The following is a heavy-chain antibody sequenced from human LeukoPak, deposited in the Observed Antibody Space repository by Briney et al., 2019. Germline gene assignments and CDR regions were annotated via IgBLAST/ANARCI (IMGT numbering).Heavy chain of an antibody. V-gene: IGHV4-39*07. CDR2: IYYSGST. D-gene: IGHD2-15*01. CDR3: ARDMYCSGGSCYSGGWFDP. J-gene: IGHJ5*02. CDR1: GGSISSTSYY. Sequence: SETLSLTCTVSGGSISSTSYYWGWIRQPPGKGLEWIGSIYYSGSTYYNPSLKSRVTISVDTSKNQFSLKLSSVTAADTAVYYCARDMYCSGGSCYSGGWFDPWGQGTLVTVSS.